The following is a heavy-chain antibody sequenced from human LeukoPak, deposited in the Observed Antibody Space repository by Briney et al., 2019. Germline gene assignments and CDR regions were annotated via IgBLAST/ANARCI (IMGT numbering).Heavy chain of an antibody. J-gene: IGHJ6*03. CDR3: ARARGNDGYMDV. CDR1: GYTFTNYD. Sequence: GASVKVSCKASGYTFTNYDINWVRQATGQGLEWMGWMNPNSGNTGYAQKFQGRVTITRNTSISTAYMELSSLRSEDTAVYYCARARGNDGYMDVWGKGTTVTVSS. CDR2: MNPNSGNT. V-gene: IGHV1-8*03.